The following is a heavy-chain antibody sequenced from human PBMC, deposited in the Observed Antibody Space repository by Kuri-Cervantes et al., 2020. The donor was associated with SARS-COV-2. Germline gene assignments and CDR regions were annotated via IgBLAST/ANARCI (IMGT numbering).Heavy chain of an antibody. Sequence: SETLSLTCTVSGGSISSYYWSWIRQPPGKGLEWIGYIYYIGGAYYNPSLKSRVTISVDTSKNQFSLKLSSVTAADTAVYYCARARDWFNPWGQGTLVTVSS. CDR1: GGSISSYY. CDR3: ARARDWFNP. J-gene: IGHJ5*02. CDR2: IYYIGGA. V-gene: IGHV4-59*12.